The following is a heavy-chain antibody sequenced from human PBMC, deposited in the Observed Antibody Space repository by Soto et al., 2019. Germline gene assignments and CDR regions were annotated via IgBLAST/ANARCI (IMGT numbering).Heavy chain of an antibody. CDR3: ARGTYRSKTDFDY. D-gene: IGHD6-13*01. CDR2: ISSSSGTI. Sequence: LRLSWAPSGVTFRYYYMTWILQAPLSGLEWVSYISSSSGTIYYANSVKGRFTISRDNAQNSLYLQMTSLRAEDTAVYYCARGTYRSKTDFDYWGQGTLVTVSS. J-gene: IGHJ4*02. V-gene: IGHV3-11*01. CDR1: GVTFRYYY.